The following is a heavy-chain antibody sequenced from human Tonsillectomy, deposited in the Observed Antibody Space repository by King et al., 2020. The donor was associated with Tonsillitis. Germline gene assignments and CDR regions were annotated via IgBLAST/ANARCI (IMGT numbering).Heavy chain of an antibody. CDR1: GGSISSYY. CDR3: ARDWGGSSPYYYYYYMDV. Sequence: MQLQESGPGLVKPSETLYLTCTVSGGSISSYYWSWIRQPPGKGLEWVGYIYYRGSNNYNPSLKSRGTISVDTSKNQFSLKLSSVTAADTAVYYCARDWGGSSPYYYYYYMDVWGKGTTVTVSS. J-gene: IGHJ6*03. D-gene: IGHD6-6*01. CDR2: IYYRGSN. V-gene: IGHV4-59*01.